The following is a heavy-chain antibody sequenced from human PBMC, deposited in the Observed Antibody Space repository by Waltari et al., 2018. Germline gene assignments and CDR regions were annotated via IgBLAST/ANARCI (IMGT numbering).Heavy chain of an antibody. V-gene: IGHV4-4*07. D-gene: IGHD6-13*01. CDR1: GAPIRSYY. J-gene: IGHJ6*03. Sequence: QVQLQESGPGLVKPSETLSLTCTASGAPIRSYYWSWIRQPAGKGLEWIGRIYTSGSTNYNPSLKSRVTMSVDTSKNQFSLKLSSVTAADTAVYYCARDSSSWYRGGNYMDVWGKGTTVTVSS. CDR3: ARDSSSWYRGGNYMDV. CDR2: IYTSGST.